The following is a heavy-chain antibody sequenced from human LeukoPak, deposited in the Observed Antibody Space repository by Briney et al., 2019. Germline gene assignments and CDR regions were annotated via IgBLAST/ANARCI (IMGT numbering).Heavy chain of an antibody. Sequence: GASVKVSCKASGYTFTSYDINWVRQATGQGLEWMGWMNPNSGNTGYAQKFRGRVTITRNTSISTAYMELSSLRSEDTAVYYCARVYDFWSGLNYYYMDVWGKGTTVTVSS. CDR1: GYTFTSYD. CDR2: MNPNSGNT. D-gene: IGHD3-3*01. V-gene: IGHV1-8*03. J-gene: IGHJ6*03. CDR3: ARVYDFWSGLNYYYMDV.